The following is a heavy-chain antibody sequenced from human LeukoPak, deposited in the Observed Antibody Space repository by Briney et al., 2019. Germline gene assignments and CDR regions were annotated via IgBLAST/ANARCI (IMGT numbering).Heavy chain of an antibody. CDR2: ISYDGSNK. Sequence: GRSLRLSCAASGFTFSSYGMHWVRQAPGKGLEWVAVISYDGSNKYYADSLKGRFTISRDNSKNTLHLQMSSLRTEDTAVYYCAALSGSYYVDTDYWGQGTLVTVSS. J-gene: IGHJ4*02. V-gene: IGHV3-30*03. CDR3: AALSGSYYVDTDY. CDR1: GFTFSSYG. D-gene: IGHD1-26*01.